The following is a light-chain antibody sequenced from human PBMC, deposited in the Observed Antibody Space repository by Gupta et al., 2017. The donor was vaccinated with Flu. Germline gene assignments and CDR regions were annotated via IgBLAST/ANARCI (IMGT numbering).Light chain of an antibody. CDR2: GAS. Sequence: PGETVTLSCRASQSVSVNVAWYQQKPGQAPRLLIYGASTRATGVPARFSGRGSGTGFTLTIASLQSEDFAVYDCQQYDSWPHSFGQGSKVEIK. V-gene: IGKV3-15*01. J-gene: IGKJ2*01. CDR1: QSVSVN. CDR3: QQYDSWPHS.